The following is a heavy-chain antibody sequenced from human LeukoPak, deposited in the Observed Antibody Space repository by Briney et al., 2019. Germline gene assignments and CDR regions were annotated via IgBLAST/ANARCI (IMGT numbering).Heavy chain of an antibody. D-gene: IGHD2-21*01. V-gene: IGHV3-66*01. CDR2: VYSGGST. J-gene: IGHJ4*02. CDR1: GFTVSSNY. Sequence: GGSLRLSCAASGFTVSSNYMSWVRQAPGKGLEWVSVVYSGGSTYYADSVKGRFTISRDNSKNTLNLQMNSLRAEDAAVYYCARGYSSDNWGQGTLVTVSS. CDR3: ARGYSSDN.